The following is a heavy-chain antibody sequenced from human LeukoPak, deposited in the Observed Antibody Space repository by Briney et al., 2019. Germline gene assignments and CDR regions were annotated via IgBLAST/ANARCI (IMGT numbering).Heavy chain of an antibody. J-gene: IGHJ4*02. CDR1: GGTFSSYA. V-gene: IGHV1-8*03. CDR3: TRETSSRYFDY. Sequence: ASVKVSCKACGGTFSSYAISWVRQAPGQGLEWMGWMNPNSGRTGYAQNFQGRITITRNTSISTAYMELSSLRSEDTAVYYCTRETSSRYFDYWGQGTLVTVSS. CDR2: MNPNSGRT.